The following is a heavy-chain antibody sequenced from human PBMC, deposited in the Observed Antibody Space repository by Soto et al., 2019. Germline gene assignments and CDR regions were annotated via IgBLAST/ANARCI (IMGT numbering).Heavy chain of an antibody. D-gene: IGHD5-18*01. J-gene: IGHJ5*02. CDR3: ARDVQSGYTYGYDWIDP. CDR2: INPTSGDT. V-gene: IGHV1-2*02. CDR1: GYSFTGYY. Sequence: ASVKVSCKASGYSFTGYYIHWVRQAPGQGLEWMGWINPTSGDTNYAQKFQGRVTMTRDTSISTAFMDLTRLTFDDTAVYYCARDVQSGYTYGYDWIDPWGQGALVTVSS.